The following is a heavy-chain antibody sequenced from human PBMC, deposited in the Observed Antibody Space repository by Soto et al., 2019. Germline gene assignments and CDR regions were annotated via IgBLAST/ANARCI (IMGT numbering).Heavy chain of an antibody. D-gene: IGHD3-10*01. V-gene: IGHV4-59*11. CDR3: ARSFMVPVDYFDS. CDR2: VFYSGST. Sequence: SETLSLTCTVSGAAIDSHYWSWIRQPPGKGMEWIGQVFYSGSTNYNPSLKSRVTISINTSTKQFSLKLTSVSAADTAVYYGARSFMVPVDYFDSWGQGTLVTVSS. J-gene: IGHJ4*02. CDR1: GAAIDSHY.